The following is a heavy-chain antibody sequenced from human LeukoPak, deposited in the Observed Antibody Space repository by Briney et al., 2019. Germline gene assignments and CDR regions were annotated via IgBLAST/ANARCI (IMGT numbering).Heavy chain of an antibody. Sequence: SETLSLTCTVSGGSISSNNYYWGWIRQPPGKGLEWIGSIYYSGSTYYNPSLKSRVTISVDTSKNQFSLKLNSVTAADTAVFYCASSTWYSSGPSFWGQGTMVTVSS. CDR2: IYYSGST. J-gene: IGHJ3*01. CDR3: ASSTWYSSGPSF. CDR1: GGSISSNNYY. V-gene: IGHV4-39*07. D-gene: IGHD6-19*01.